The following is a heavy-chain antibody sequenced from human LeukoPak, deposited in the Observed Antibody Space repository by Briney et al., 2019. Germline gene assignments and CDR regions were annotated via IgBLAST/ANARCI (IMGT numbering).Heavy chain of an antibody. CDR2: MNPNSGDT. Sequence: GASVKVSCKASGYTFTCYDINWVRQATGHGLEWMGWMNPNSGDTGYAQKFQGRVTMTRNTSISTAYMELSSLRSEDTAVYYCARGQLWFSYYYYMDVWGKGTTVTVSS. D-gene: IGHD5-18*01. J-gene: IGHJ6*03. V-gene: IGHV1-8*01. CDR1: GYTFTCYD. CDR3: ARGQLWFSYYYYMDV.